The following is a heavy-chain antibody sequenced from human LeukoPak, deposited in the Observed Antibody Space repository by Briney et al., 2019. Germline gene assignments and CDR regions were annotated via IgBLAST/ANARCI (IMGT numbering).Heavy chain of an antibody. CDR1: GFTVSSNY. V-gene: IGHV3-66*01. J-gene: IGHJ6*02. Sequence: PGGSLRLSCAASGFTVSSNYMSWVRQAPGKGLEWVSVIYSGGSTYYADSVKGRFTISRDNSKNTLYLQMNSLRAEDTAVYYCARDLVAGTKDYYYYGMDVWGQGTTVTVSS. CDR3: ARDLVAGTKDYYYYGMDV. CDR2: IYSGGST. D-gene: IGHD6-19*01.